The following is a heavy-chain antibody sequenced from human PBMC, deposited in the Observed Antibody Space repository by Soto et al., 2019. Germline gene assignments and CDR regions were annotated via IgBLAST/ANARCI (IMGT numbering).Heavy chain of an antibody. J-gene: IGHJ6*03. D-gene: IGHD3-10*01. CDR2: ISAYNGNT. Sequence: QVQLVQSGAEVKKPGASVKVSCKASGYTFTSYGISWVRQAPGQGLEWMGWISAYNGNTNYAQKLQGRVTMTTDTSTSTVYMELRSLRSDDTAVYYCARALWFGELPNYYYYYYMDVWGKGTTVTVSS. CDR3: ARALWFGELPNYYYYYYMDV. V-gene: IGHV1-18*01. CDR1: GYTFTSYG.